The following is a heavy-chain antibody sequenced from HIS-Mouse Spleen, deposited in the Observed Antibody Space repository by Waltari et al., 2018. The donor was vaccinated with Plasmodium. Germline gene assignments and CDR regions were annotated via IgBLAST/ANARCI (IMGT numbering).Heavy chain of an antibody. CDR3: AKAQGVINFDY. J-gene: IGHJ4*02. CDR1: GFTFSSYG. V-gene: IGHV3-30*18. CDR2: ISYDGSNK. Sequence: QVQLVESGGGVVQPGRSLRHSCAASGFTFSSYGMHWVRQAPGKGLEWVAVISYDGSNKYYADSVKGRFTISRDNSKNTLYLQMNSLRAEDTAVYYCAKAQGVINFDYWGQGTLVTVSS. D-gene: IGHD3-16*01.